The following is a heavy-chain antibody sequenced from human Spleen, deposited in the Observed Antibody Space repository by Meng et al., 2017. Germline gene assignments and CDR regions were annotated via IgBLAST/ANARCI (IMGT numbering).Heavy chain of an antibody. CDR3: TRDFGSFDY. V-gene: IGHV1-2*02. CDR1: GYTFIDYN. D-gene: IGHD3-3*01. CDR2: ITPKNGGA. Sequence: QVQLVQAGAEVKKPGASVKVSCKASGYTFIDYNIHWVRQAPGQGLEWMGWITPKNGGAHYIQKFQGRVTMTRDTSISTAYMELSRLGSDDTAVYYCTRDFGSFDYWGQGTLVTVSS. J-gene: IGHJ4*02.